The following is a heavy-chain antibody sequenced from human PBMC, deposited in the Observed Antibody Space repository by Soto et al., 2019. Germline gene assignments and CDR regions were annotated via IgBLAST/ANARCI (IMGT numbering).Heavy chain of an antibody. CDR1: GFTFSSYA. Sequence: GGSLRLSCAASGFTFSSYAMSWVRQAPGKGLEWVSAISGSGSFTYYADSVKGRFTISRDNSKNTLYLQMSSLGAEDTAVYYCAKGPLPAEGCGGGSCYALGNWGQGTLVTVSS. CDR3: AKGPLPAEGCGGGSCYALGN. V-gene: IGHV3-23*01. D-gene: IGHD2-15*01. J-gene: IGHJ4*02. CDR2: ISGSGSFT.